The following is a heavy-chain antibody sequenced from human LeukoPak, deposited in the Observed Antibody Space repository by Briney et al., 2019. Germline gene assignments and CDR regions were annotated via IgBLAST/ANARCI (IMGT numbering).Heavy chain of an antibody. D-gene: IGHD2-2*01. CDR3: AKRPITSCSGC. V-gene: IGHV3-23*01. CDR2: ISGSGGST. J-gene: IGHJ4*02. CDR1: GFTFSSYG. Sequence: GGSLRLSCAASGFTFSSYGMHWVSQAPGKGLEWVSAISGSGGSTYYADSVKGRFTISRDNSKNTLYLQMNSLRAEDTAVYYCAKRPITSCSGCWGQGTLVTVSS.